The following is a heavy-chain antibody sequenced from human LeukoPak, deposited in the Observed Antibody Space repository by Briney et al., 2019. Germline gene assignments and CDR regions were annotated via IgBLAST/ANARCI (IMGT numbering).Heavy chain of an antibody. CDR2: ISGSGSPT. D-gene: IGHD5-12*01. J-gene: IGHJ4*02. CDR1: GFTFSNYA. CDR3: ARETSGSAGY. Sequence: AGGSLRLSCSASGFTFSNYAITWVRQAPGKGLEWVSLISGSGSPTYYADSVKGRFTISRDNSKNTLYLQMNSLRAGDTAVYYCARETSGSAGYWGQGTLVTVSS. V-gene: IGHV3-23*01.